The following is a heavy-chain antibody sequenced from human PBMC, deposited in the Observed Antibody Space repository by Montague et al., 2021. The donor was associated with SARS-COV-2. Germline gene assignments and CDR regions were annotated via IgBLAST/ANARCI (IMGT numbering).Heavy chain of an antibody. D-gene: IGHD3-16*01. Sequence: SETLSLTCAVYRGSFSGFFWTWIRQPPGKGLEWIGEITDEGKTNYSPSLKARVAMSVDKSKNQISLALRSVTAADTAVYYCARGRLVRGTLRHSEWLTSGAIDIWGQGTLVTVSS. CDR3: ARGRLVRGTLRHSEWLTSGAIDI. V-gene: IGHV4-34*01. J-gene: IGHJ3*02. CDR2: ITDEGKT. CDR1: RGSFSGFF.